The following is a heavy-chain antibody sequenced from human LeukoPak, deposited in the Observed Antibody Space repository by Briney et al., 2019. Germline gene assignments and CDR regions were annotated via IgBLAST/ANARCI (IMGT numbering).Heavy chain of an antibody. CDR3: ARGFCTSTSCYGSY. Sequence: GGSLRLSCAASGFTFRSYTMNWVRQAPGKGLEWFSSISSSSSSIYYADSVKGRFTISRDNAKKSLYLQMNSLRAEDTAMYYCARGFCTSTSCYGSYWGQGTLVTVSS. V-gene: IGHV3-21*01. CDR2: ISSSSSSI. D-gene: IGHD2-2*01. J-gene: IGHJ4*02. CDR1: GFTFRSYT.